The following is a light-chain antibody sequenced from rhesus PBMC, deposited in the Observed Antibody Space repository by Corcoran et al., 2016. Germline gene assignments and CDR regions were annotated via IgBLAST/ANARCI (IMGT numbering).Light chain of an antibody. V-gene: IGKV1-25*02. CDR2: FAT. Sequence: DIQMTQSPSSVSASVGDRVTITCRASQGISTYLAWYQQRPGKAPNLLTYFATPLQIGVPSRFSGSGSGTESTLPISSLQPEDFATYYCLQYNNLPVTFGPGTKLDV. CDR3: LQYNNLPVT. J-gene: IGKJ3*01. CDR1: QGISTY.